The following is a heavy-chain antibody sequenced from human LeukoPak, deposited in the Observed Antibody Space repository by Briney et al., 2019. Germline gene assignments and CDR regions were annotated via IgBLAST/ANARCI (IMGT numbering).Heavy chain of an antibody. J-gene: IGHJ4*02. CDR2: ISDDGSSA. CDR1: GFTFGNYW. D-gene: IGHD2-2*01. CDR3: ACYGIVPPY. Sequence: GGSLRLSCAASGFTFGNYWMHWVRQAPGKGLLWVSRISDDGSSANYADSVQGRFTISRDNAKNTVYLQMNSLRTEDTAVYYCACYGIVPPYWGQGTLVTVSS. V-gene: IGHV3-74*01.